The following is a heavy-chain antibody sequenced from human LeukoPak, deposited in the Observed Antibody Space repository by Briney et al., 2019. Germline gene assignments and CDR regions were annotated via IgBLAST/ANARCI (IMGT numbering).Heavy chain of an antibody. CDR3: ARDSGIVGYDY. Sequence: ASVKVSCKASGYTFTGYYMHWVRQAPGQGLEWMGWINPNSGDTNYAQKFQGRVTMTRDTSISTAYMELSRLRSDDTAVYYCARDSGIVGYDYWGQGTLVTVSS. D-gene: IGHD3-10*01. J-gene: IGHJ4*02. CDR2: INPNSGDT. V-gene: IGHV1-2*02. CDR1: GYTFTGYY.